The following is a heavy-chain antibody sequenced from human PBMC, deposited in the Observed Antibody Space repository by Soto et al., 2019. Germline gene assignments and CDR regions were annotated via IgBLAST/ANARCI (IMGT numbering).Heavy chain of an antibody. CDR1: VYIFTSYF. CDR2: SDRSDSYT. CDR3: AGEGYCTNGVCSPISPDRGGPK. D-gene: IGHD2-8*01. V-gene: IGHV5-10-1*01. Sequence: ESLKRSGKGCVYIFTSYFIRRLPQMPGKGLEWMGRSDRSDSYTKYSPSFHGHVTISADRSISTAYPQWSSLKASDTAMYYCAGEGYCTNGVCSPISPDRGGPKRGQGTLLTVS. J-gene: IGHJ1*01.